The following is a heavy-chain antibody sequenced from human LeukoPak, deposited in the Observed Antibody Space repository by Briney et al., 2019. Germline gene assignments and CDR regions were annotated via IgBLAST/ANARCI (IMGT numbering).Heavy chain of an antibody. Sequence: GGSLRLSCAASGFTFSNYGLSWVRQAPGKGLEWVSGITGSGGSTYYADSVKGRFTISRDNSKNTLYLQMNSLRAEDTAVYYCAKDENSGSYYRGMPDAFDIWGQGTMVTVSS. CDR3: AKDENSGSYYRGMPDAFDI. J-gene: IGHJ3*02. CDR2: ITGSGGST. V-gene: IGHV3-23*01. D-gene: IGHD1-26*01. CDR1: GFTFSNYG.